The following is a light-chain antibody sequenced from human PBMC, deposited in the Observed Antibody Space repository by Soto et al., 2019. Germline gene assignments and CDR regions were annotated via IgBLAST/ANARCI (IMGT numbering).Light chain of an antibody. Sequence: ILLRQSPVTLSLSPGERATLACRASQSVSSYLAWYQQKPGQAPRLLIYDASNRATGIPARFSGSGSGTDFTLTISSLEPEDFAVYYCQQRSNWPLTFGQGTRLENK. CDR3: QQRSNWPLT. CDR2: DAS. J-gene: IGKJ5*01. V-gene: IGKV3-11*01. CDR1: QSVSSY.